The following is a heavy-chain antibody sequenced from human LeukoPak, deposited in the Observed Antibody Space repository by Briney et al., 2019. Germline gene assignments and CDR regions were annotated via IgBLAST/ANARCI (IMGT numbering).Heavy chain of an antibody. D-gene: IGHD4-23*01. V-gene: IGHV1-46*01. Sequence: ASVKVSCKASGYTFMNYYMHWVRQAPGQGLECMGIINPSGGSTSYAQKFQGRVTMTRDTPTSTVYMELSSLRSDDTAIYFCARATVVMYYFHYWGQGALVTVSS. CDR3: ARATVVMYYFHY. J-gene: IGHJ4*02. CDR2: INPSGGST. CDR1: GYTFMNYY.